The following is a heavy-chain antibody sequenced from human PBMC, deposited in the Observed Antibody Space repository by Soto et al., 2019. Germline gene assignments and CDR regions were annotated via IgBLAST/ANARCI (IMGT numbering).Heavy chain of an antibody. V-gene: IGHV3-23*01. CDR1: GFRFSDFA. CDR2: ITGTASST. D-gene: IGHD5-12*01. CDR3: AKGAEGYVVSSLDS. J-gene: IGHJ4*02. Sequence: EVQLLESGGGFVQPGGSLRLSCAASGFRFSDFAMTWVRQAPGRGLXXXSAITGTASSTYYADSVKGRFTISRDNSKNTLYLQINSLRAEDTAIYYCAKGAEGYVVSSLDSWGQGTLVTVSS.